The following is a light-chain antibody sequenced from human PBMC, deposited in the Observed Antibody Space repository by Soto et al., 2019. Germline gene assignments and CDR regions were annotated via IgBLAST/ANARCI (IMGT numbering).Light chain of an antibody. V-gene: IGLV2-14*01. J-gene: IGLJ1*01. Sequence: QSALTQPASVSGSPGQSITISCTGTSSDVGGYNFVSWYQQHPDKAPKLMIYDVTNRPSGVSNRFSGSKSGNTASLTISGLQAEEGAENSRSSYTSITIYVFGPGTKVPAL. CDR1: SSDVGGYNF. CDR2: DVT. CDR3: SSYTSITIYV.